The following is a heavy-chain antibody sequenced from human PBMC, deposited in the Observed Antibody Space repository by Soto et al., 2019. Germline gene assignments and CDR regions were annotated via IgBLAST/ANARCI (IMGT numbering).Heavy chain of an antibody. V-gene: IGHV2-5*02. Sequence: QITLKESGPTLVKPTQTLTLTCSFSGFSLTTDGVGVAWIRQPPGKALEWLAIVYWDDDTRYTPSLKTRLTITKDTSKNQLVLTLTHMDPVDTATYNCAHRGDSSGAGLDAFDIWGQGIMVTVSS. CDR1: GFSLTTDGVG. J-gene: IGHJ3*02. CDR3: AHRGDSSGAGLDAFDI. CDR2: VYWDDDT. D-gene: IGHD3-22*01.